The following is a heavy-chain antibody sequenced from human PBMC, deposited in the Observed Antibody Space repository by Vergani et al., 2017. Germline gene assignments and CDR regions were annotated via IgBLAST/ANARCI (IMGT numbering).Heavy chain of an antibody. CDR3: ESKRGACRAAYCHSYDF. Sequence: QVQLQESGPGLVKPSETLSLTCTVSGDSVISTDYHWGWIRQPPGKGLEWIGSMGYSGSTSYNPSLVSRISISFETPKNQFSLRLTSVTAADTAVYYCESKRGACRAAYCHSYDFWGPGTLVGVSS. J-gene: IGHJ4*02. CDR1: GDSVISTDYH. D-gene: IGHD2-8*02. V-gene: IGHV4-39*01. CDR2: MGYSGST.